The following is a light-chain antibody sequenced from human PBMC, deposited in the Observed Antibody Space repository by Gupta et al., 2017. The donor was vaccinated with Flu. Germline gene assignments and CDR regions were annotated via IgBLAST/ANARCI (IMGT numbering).Light chain of an antibody. V-gene: IGLV7-43*01. CDR1: TGAVTSASY. CDR2: KTN. CDR3: LLYSGGTEWV. J-gene: IGLJ2*01. Sequence: QPAVTQESSLTVSPGGTVTLTCTSTTGAVTSASYPTWFQQKPGQAPRALIYKTNNKHSGTPARFSGSLLGDKAALTLSDVRPEDEAEYYCLLYSGGTEWVFGGGTKVTVL.